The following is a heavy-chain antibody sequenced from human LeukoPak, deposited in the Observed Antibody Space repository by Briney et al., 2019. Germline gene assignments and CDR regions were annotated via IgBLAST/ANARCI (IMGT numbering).Heavy chain of an antibody. V-gene: IGHV3-23*01. J-gene: IGHJ4*02. Sequence: GGSLRLSCAASGFTFSSYAMSWVRQAPGKGLELVSAISGSGGSTYYADSVKGRFTISRDNSKNTLYLQMNSLRAEDTAVYYCAKLRGIMITFGGVIADYWGQGTLVTVSS. CDR2: ISGSGGST. D-gene: IGHD3-16*02. CDR3: AKLRGIMITFGGVIADY. CDR1: GFTFSSYA.